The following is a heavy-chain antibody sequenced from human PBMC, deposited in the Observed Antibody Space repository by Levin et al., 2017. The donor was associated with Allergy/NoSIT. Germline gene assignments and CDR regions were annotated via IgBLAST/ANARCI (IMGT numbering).Heavy chain of an antibody. CDR2: IYYSGST. Sequence: SETLSLTCTVSGGSISSSSYYWGWIRQPPGKGLEWIGSIYYSGSTYYNPSLKSRVTISVDTSKNQFSLKLSSVTAADTAVYYCARVGLGPPLYYYYGMDVWGQGTTVTVSS. CDR1: GGSISSSSYY. V-gene: IGHV4-39*07. CDR3: ARVGLGPPLYYYYGMDV. D-gene: IGHD3-16*01. J-gene: IGHJ6*02.